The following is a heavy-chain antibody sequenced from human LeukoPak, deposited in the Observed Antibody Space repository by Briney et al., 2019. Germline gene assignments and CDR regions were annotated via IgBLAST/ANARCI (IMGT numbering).Heavy chain of an antibody. CDR2: MYPSGST. J-gene: IGHJ4*02. D-gene: IGHD1-26*01. Sequence: SGTLSLTCAVSGGSISSSNWWSWVRQPPGKGLEWIGEMYPSGSTNYNPSLKSPVTISIDKSKNQFSLKLTSVTAADTAVYYCASVSEKWEHYFDYWGQGTLVTVSS. CDR1: GGSISSSNW. CDR3: ASVSEKWEHYFDY. V-gene: IGHV4-4*02.